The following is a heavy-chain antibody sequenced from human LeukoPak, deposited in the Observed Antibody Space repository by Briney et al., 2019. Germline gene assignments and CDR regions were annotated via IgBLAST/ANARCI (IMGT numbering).Heavy chain of an antibody. V-gene: IGHV1-18*01. CDR1: GYTFTSYG. Sequence: ASVKVSCKASGYTFTSYGISWVRQAPGQGLEWMGWISAYNGNTNYAQKLQGRVTMHTHTSKHEAYIAVRGQSSNQTAGYYFSREGGFGDLWVDVWGKGTTVTVSS. CDR2: ISAYNGNT. D-gene: IGHD3-10*01. J-gene: IGHJ6*04. CDR3: SREGGFGDLWVDV.